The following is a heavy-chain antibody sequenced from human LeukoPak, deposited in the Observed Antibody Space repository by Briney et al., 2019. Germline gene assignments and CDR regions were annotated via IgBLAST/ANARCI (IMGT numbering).Heavy chain of an antibody. J-gene: IGHJ4*02. D-gene: IGHD6-19*01. Sequence: SETLSLTCTVSGGSISSSSYYWGWLRQPPGKGLEWIGSIYYSGSTYYNPSLKSRVTISVDTSKNQFSLKLSSVTAADTAVYYCARVLIATPYSSGWYLDYWGQGTLVTVSS. CDR1: GGSISSSSYY. V-gene: IGHV4-39*07. CDR2: IYYSGST. CDR3: ARVLIATPYSSGWYLDY.